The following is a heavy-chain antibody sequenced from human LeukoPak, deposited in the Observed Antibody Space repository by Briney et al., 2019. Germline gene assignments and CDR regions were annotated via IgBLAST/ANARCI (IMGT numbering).Heavy chain of an antibody. D-gene: IGHD3-22*01. CDR2: IYYGGST. J-gene: IGHJ4*02. Sequence: SETLSLTCTVSGGSISSYYWSWIRQPPGKGLEWIGYIYYGGSTDYNPSLKSRVTISKDTSKTQFSLRLSSVTAADTAVYYCARARLDSSGRFDYWGQGTLITVSS. CDR3: ARARLDSSGRFDY. V-gene: IGHV4-59*01. CDR1: GGSISSYY.